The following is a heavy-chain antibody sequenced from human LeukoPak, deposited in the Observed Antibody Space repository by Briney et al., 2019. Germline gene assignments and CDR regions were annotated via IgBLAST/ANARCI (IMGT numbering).Heavy chain of an antibody. D-gene: IGHD6-13*01. Sequence: GGSLRLSCAASGFTFSSYEMNWVRQAPGKGLEWVSYISSSGSTIYYADSVKGRFTISRDNAKNSLYLQMISLRAEDTAVYYCARDSSSWSSSDYWGQGTLVTVSS. CDR2: ISSSGSTI. CDR3: ARDSSSWSSSDY. CDR1: GFTFSSYE. J-gene: IGHJ4*02. V-gene: IGHV3-48*03.